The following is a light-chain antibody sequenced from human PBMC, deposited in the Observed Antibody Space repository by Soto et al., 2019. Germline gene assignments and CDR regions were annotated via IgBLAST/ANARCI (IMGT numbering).Light chain of an antibody. CDR2: GAS. J-gene: IGKJ1*01. Sequence: EIVLTQSPGTLSLSPGERATLSCRASQSVSSSFVAWYQQKPAQAPRLLIYGASSRGTGIPDRFSGSGSGTHCTLTISRLEPEDFAVYYCQQYGSSPLTFGQGTKVEIK. CDR1: QSVSSSF. CDR3: QQYGSSPLT. V-gene: IGKV3-20*01.